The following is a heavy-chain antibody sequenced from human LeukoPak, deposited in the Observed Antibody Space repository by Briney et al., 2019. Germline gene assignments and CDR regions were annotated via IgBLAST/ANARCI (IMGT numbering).Heavy chain of an antibody. J-gene: IGHJ4*02. V-gene: IGHV1-2*02. CDR3: ARSELEY. Sequence: ASVKVSCKASGYTFTGYYMHWVRQAPGKGLESMGWIDPNNRGTNYAQESQGSVTMTTDTSISTAYMELSRLRSDDTAVYYCARSELEYWGQGTLVTVSS. CDR1: GYTFTGYY. D-gene: IGHD1-7*01. CDR2: IDPNNRGT.